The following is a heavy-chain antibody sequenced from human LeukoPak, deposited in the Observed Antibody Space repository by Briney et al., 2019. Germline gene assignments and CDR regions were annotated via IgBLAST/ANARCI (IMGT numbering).Heavy chain of an antibody. CDR2: TYYRSKWYN. D-gene: IGHD3-22*01. V-gene: IGHV6-1*01. J-gene: IGHJ3*02. CDR1: GDGVSSNSAA. Sequence: SQTLSLTCAISGDGVSSNSAAWNWIRQSPSRGLEWLGRTYYRSKWYNDYAVSVKSRITINPDTSKNQFSLQLNSVTPEDTAVYYCARDRVGDSSGYYYRLAFDIWGQGTMVTVSS. CDR3: ARDRVGDSSGYYYRLAFDI.